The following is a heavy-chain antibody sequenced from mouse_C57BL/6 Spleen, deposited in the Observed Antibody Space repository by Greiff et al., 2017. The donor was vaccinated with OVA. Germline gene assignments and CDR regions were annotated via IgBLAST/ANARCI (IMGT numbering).Heavy chain of an antibody. CDR2: IHPNSGST. J-gene: IGHJ1*03. CDR1: GYTFTSYW. Sequence: QVQLQQPGAELVKPGASVKLSCKASGYTFTSYWMHWVKQRPGQGLEWIGMIHPNSGSTNYNEKFKSKATLTVDKSSSTAYMQLSSLTSEDSAVYYCARYLLYYGSSYGYFDVWGTGTTVTVSS. V-gene: IGHV1-64*01. D-gene: IGHD1-1*01. CDR3: ARYLLYYGSSYGYFDV.